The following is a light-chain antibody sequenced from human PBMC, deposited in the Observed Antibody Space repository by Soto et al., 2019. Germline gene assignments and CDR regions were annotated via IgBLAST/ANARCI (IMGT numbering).Light chain of an antibody. CDR2: WAS. Sequence: DIVMTQSPDSLAVALGETATINCKSSQTVLYSSNNKNYLAWYQQKPGQPPKLLIYWASTRESGVPDLFSGSGSGTDFTLTISSLQAEDVAVYYCQQYYSTLVYTFGQGTKLEIK. J-gene: IGKJ2*01. CDR1: QTVLYSSNNKNY. V-gene: IGKV4-1*01. CDR3: QQYYSTLVYT.